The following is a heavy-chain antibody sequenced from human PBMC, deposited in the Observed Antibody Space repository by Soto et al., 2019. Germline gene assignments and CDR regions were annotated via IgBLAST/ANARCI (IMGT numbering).Heavy chain of an antibody. CDR2: ISGSGGST. CDR1: GFTFSSYA. Sequence: GGSLRLSCAASGFTFSSYAMSWVRQAPGKGLEWVSAISGSGGSTYYADSVKGRFTISRDNSKNTLYLQMNSLRAEDTAVYYCAKAKVVEVVPAAIDYWGQGTLVTVSS. CDR3: AKAKVVEVVPAAIDY. J-gene: IGHJ4*02. D-gene: IGHD2-2*01. V-gene: IGHV3-23*01.